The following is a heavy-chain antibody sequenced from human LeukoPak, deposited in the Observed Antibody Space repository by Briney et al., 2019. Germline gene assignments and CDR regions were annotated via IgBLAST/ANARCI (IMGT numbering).Heavy chain of an antibody. V-gene: IGHV3-30-3*01. D-gene: IGHD4-17*01. CDR2: ISYDGSNK. CDR3: ARPAFYGDLGYYYGMDV. Sequence: GGSLRLSCAASGFTFSSYAMHWVRQAPGKGLEWVAVISYDGSNKYYADSVKGRFTISRDNSKNTLYLQMNSLRAEDTAVYYCARPAFYGDLGYYYGMDVWGQGTTVTVSS. J-gene: IGHJ6*02. CDR1: GFTFSSYA.